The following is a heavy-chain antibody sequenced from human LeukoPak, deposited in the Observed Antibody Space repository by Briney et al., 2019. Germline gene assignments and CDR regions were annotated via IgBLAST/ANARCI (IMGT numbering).Heavy chain of an antibody. Sequence: GESLRLSCAASGFTFSSYGMSWVRPAPGKGLEWVSYISSSSSTIYYAHSVKGRFTISRDNDKNSLYLQMNSLRAEDTAVYYCARGHYDYVWGSYRSPGAFDIWGQGTMVTVSS. J-gene: IGHJ3*02. CDR3: ARGHYDYVWGSYRSPGAFDI. D-gene: IGHD3-16*02. V-gene: IGHV3-48*01. CDR1: GFTFSSYG. CDR2: ISSSSSTI.